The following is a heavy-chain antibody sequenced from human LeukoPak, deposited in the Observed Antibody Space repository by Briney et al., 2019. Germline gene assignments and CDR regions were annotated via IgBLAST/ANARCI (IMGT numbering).Heavy chain of an antibody. CDR1: GGSISSYY. CDR2: MSYSGST. D-gene: IGHD4-17*01. V-gene: IGHV4-59*08. J-gene: IGHJ5*02. Sequence: ASETLSLTCTVSGGSISSYYWSWIRLPPGKGLEWIGYMSYSGSTNYNPSLKSRVTISVDTSKNQFSLKLSSVTAADTAVYYCAKYPNGDYLGPWGQGTLVTVSS. CDR3: AKYPNGDYLGP.